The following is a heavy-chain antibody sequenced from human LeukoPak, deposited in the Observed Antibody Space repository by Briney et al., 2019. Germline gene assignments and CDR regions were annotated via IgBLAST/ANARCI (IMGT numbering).Heavy chain of an antibody. CDR2: IIPIFGTA. J-gene: IGHJ5*02. CDR3: ARIYYGSGSFLMRFDP. V-gene: IGHV1-69*05. Sequence: EASVKVSCKASGGTFSSYAISWVRQAPGQGLEWMGGIIPIFGTANYAQKFQGRVTITTDESTSTAYMELSSLRSEDTAVYYCARIYYGSGSFLMRFDPWGQGTLVTVSS. CDR1: GGTFSSYA. D-gene: IGHD3-10*01.